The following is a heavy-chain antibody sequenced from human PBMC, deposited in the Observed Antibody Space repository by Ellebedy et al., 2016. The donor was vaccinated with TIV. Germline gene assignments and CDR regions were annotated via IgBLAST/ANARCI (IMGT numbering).Heavy chain of an antibody. D-gene: IGHD4-23*01. CDR2: ISYDGSSN. Sequence: GESLKISCAASGFTFNSYAMHWVRQAPGKGLEWVAVISYDGSSNYYADSVKVRFTISRDSSKNTLYLQMNSLRAEDTAVYYCARDAAGNGGKLDYWGQGALVTVSS. J-gene: IGHJ4*02. CDR1: GFTFNSYA. CDR3: ARDAAGNGGKLDY. V-gene: IGHV3-30*14.